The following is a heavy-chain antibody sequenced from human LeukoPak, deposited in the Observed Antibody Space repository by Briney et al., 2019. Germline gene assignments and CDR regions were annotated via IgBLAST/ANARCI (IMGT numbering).Heavy chain of an antibody. CDR1: GYTFTGYY. CDR2: INPNSGGT. CDR3: ARDGITVTSFDY. J-gene: IGHJ4*02. D-gene: IGHD4-11*01. V-gene: IGHV1-2*02. Sequence: GASVKVSCKASGYTFTGYYLYWVRQAPGQGLEWMEWINPNSGGTNYAQKFQGRVTMTRDTSISTAYMEVSRLRSDDTAAYYCARDGITVTSFDYWGQGTLVTVSS.